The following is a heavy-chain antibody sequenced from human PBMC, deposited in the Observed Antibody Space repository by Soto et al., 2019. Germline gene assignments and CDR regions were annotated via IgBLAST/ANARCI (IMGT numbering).Heavy chain of an antibody. J-gene: IGHJ5*02. Sequence: SETLSLTCTVSGASISVHSYYWTWIRQPPGKGLEWIGEINHTGGTHYNPSLKSRVTMSVDTSKNQFSLRLSSVTAADAAIYYCATRITVFGLLIPPFDPWGQGTQVTVSS. V-gene: IGHV4-34*01. CDR2: INHTGGT. CDR3: ATRITVFGLLIPPFDP. CDR1: GASISVHSYY. D-gene: IGHD3-3*01.